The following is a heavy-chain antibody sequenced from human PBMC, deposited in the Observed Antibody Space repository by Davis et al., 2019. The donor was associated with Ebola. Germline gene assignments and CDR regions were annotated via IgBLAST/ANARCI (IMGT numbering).Heavy chain of an antibody. CDR2: ISSTSRTM. CDR3: AREGYTGYVRISGSYYADY. Sequence: GGSLRLSCAFSGFSASPYSMNWVRQAPGKGLEWVSYISSTSRTMYYADSVKGRFTISRDNAKNSVYLQLNSLTDEDTAVYYCAREGYTGYVRISGSYYADYWGQGTLVTVSS. V-gene: IGHV3-48*02. J-gene: IGHJ4*02. D-gene: IGHD5-12*01. CDR1: GFSASPYS.